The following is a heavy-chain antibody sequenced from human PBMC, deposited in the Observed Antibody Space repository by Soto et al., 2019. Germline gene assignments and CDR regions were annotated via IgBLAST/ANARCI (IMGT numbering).Heavy chain of an antibody. CDR1: GYSFTDYV. V-gene: IGHV1-3*01. CDR3: ARGFREIVVDHNGVLYS. D-gene: IGHD3-22*01. J-gene: IGHJ4*02. Sequence: ASVKVSCKASGYSFTDYVIHWVRQAPGQRLEWMGWINAGNGNTKYLQKFQARVTITRDTSASTAYMEVTSLTSEDTGVYYCARGFREIVVDHNGVLYSSGQGSLVPVSS. CDR2: INAGNGNT.